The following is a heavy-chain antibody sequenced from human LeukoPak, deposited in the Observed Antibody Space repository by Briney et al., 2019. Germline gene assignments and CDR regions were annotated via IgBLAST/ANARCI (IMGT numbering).Heavy chain of an antibody. Sequence: SETLSLTCAVSGGSVSSGGISWTWIRQSPGMGLEWIGYIFHSGSTNYNPSLKSRVTISVDKSKNQFSLKLSSVTAADTAVYYCARVGYIVGTYDYWGQGTLVTVSS. D-gene: IGHD1-26*01. CDR1: GGSVSSGGIS. CDR2: IFHSGST. J-gene: IGHJ4*02. V-gene: IGHV4-30-2*06. CDR3: ARVGYIVGTYDY.